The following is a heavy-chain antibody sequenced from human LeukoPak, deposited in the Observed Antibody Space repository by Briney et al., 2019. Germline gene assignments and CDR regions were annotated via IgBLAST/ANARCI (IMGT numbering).Heavy chain of an antibody. D-gene: IGHD5-18*01. Sequence: TGESLKISCKGSGYSFTSYWIGWVRQMPGKGLEWMGIIYPDDSDTKYSPSFQGQVTISADKSIGTAYLQWSSLKASDTAIYYCAGRDTAYNIDYWGQGTLVTVSS. CDR2: IYPDDSDT. CDR3: AGRDTAYNIDY. V-gene: IGHV5-51*01. CDR1: GYSFTSYW. J-gene: IGHJ4*02.